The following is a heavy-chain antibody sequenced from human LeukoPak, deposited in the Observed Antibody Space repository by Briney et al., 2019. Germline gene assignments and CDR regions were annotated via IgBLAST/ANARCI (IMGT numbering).Heavy chain of an antibody. CDR2: INYDGSQK. D-gene: IGHD2-21*02. J-gene: IGHJ4*01. CDR1: GFVFKNYW. Sequence: GGSLRLSCAASGFVFKNYWMSWVRQAPGKGLEWLANINYDGSQKYHVDSVKGRFTISRDNAKNSLYLQMNSLRVEDTAVYYCGKSEVTIPDSHWGQGTPITVSS. CDR3: GKSEVTIPDSH. V-gene: IGHV3-7*01.